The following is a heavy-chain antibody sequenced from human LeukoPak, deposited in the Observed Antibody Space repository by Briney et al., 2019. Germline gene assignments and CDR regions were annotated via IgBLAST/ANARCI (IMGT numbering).Heavy chain of an antibody. V-gene: IGHV3-48*04. J-gene: IGHJ4*02. D-gene: IGHD3-10*01. Sequence: GGSLRLSCAASGFTFGSYSMNWVRQAPGKGLVWVSYITSSSSIIYYGDSVKGRFTVSRDNAKNSLYLQMNSLRAEDTAVYYCARDRVGVRGVIIRYFDYWGQGTLVTVSS. CDR1: GFTFGSYS. CDR3: ARDRVGVRGVIIRYFDY. CDR2: ITSSSSII.